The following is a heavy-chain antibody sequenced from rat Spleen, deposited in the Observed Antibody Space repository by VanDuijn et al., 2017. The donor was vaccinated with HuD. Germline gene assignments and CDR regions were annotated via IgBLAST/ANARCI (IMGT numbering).Heavy chain of an antibody. Sequence: EVQLVESGGGLVQPGRSMKLSCAASGFTFNNYDMAWVRQAPTKGLEWVASISYDGGSTYYRDSVKGRFTISRDNAKSSLYLQMDSLRSEDTATYYCTTDHYGYTEVMDAWGQGASVTVSS. CDR3: TTDHYGYTEVMDA. CDR1: GFTFNNYD. V-gene: IGHV5-20*01. D-gene: IGHD1-9*01. CDR2: ISYDGGST. J-gene: IGHJ4*01.